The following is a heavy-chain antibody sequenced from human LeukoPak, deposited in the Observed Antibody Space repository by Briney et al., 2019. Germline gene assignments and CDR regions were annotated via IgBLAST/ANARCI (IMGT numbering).Heavy chain of an antibody. CDR3: ALISRGIAVPGTEL. CDR2: IKQDGSEK. D-gene: IGHD6-19*01. J-gene: IGHJ4*02. CDR1: GFTFNRFW. V-gene: IGHV3-7*03. Sequence: PGGSLRLSCAASGFTFNRFWMSWVRQAPGKGPEWVANIKQDGSEKYYVDSVKGRFTISRDNAKSSLYLQMNSLRVEDTAVYYCALISRGIAVPGTELWGQGTLVTVSS.